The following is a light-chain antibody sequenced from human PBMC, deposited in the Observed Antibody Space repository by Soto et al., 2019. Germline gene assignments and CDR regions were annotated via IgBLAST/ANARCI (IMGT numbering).Light chain of an antibody. Sequence: QSALTQPPSASGSPGQSVTISCTGTSSDVGDHYYVSWYQQYPGKAPKLVIYEVTKRPSGVSNRFSGSKSGNTASLTISGLQAEDETDYYCSSYTSTNHVVFGGGTKLTVL. V-gene: IGLV2-14*01. J-gene: IGLJ2*01. CDR1: SSDVGDHYY. CDR3: SSYTSTNHVV. CDR2: EVT.